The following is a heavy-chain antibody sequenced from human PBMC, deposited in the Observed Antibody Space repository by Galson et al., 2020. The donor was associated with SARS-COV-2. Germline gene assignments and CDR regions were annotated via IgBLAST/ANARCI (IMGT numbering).Heavy chain of an antibody. CDR2: IYYSGST. D-gene: IGHD3-9*01. CDR3: ERVDDILTGYYYFGMDV. J-gene: IGHJ6*02. V-gene: IGHV4-39*01. Sequence: SETLSLTCTVPGGSISSSSYYWGWIRQPPGKGLEWIGSIYYSGSTYYNPSLKSRVTISVDTSKNQFSLKLSSVTAADTAVYYCERVDDILTGYYYFGMDVWGQGTTVTVSS. CDR1: GGSISSSSYY.